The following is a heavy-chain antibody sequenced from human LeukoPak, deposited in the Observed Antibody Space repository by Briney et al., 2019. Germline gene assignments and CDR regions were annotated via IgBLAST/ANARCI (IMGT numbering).Heavy chain of an antibody. Sequence: PGGSLRLSCAAPGFTFTNYAMTWVRQAPGKGLEWVSAITGSGSSTYYADSVKGRFTISRDNSKNTLYLQMSSLRVKDTAVYFCARHVSGAYWGQGTLVTISS. J-gene: IGHJ4*02. V-gene: IGHV3-23*01. D-gene: IGHD1-14*01. CDR3: ARHVSGAY. CDR2: ITGSGSST. CDR1: GFTFTNYA.